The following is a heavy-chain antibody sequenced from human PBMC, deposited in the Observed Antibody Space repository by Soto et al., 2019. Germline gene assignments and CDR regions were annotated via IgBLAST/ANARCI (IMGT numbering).Heavy chain of an antibody. CDR3: EREGIHSSNWYLDN. CDR2: IWHDGTNI. V-gene: IGHV3-33*01. D-gene: IGHD6-13*01. CDR1: GFSFSGYG. J-gene: IGHJ4*02. Sequence: QVHLVESGGGVVQTGRSLRLSCAASGFSFSGYGMHWVRKAPGKGLEWVAVIWHDGTNIYYTDSVKGRFTISRDNSNDTQYMQMNSLRAEDTAIYYCEREGIHSSNWYLDNWGQGTLVTVSS.